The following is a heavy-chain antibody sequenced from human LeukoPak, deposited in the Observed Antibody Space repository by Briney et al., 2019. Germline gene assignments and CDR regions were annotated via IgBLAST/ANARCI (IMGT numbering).Heavy chain of an antibody. V-gene: IGHV4-4*07. Sequence: SETLSLTCTVSGGSISSYYWSWIRQPAGKGLEWIGRIYTSGSTNYNPSLKSRVTMSVDTSKNQFSLNLSSVTAADTAVYYCARDGAWGYSGYDYVYWGQGTLVTVSS. CDR1: GGSISSYY. D-gene: IGHD5-12*01. CDR3: ARDGAWGYSGYDYVY. J-gene: IGHJ4*02. CDR2: IYTSGST.